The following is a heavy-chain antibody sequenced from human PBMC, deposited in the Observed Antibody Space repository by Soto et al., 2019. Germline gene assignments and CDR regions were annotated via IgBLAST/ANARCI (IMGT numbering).Heavy chain of an antibody. V-gene: IGHV1-8*01. CDR2: MNPNRGNT. CDR1: GYYLTSYD. D-gene: IGHD4-17*01. J-gene: IGHJ5*02. Sequence: ASGKVSSQGSGYYLTSYDINWVRQATVQGLEWMGWMNPNRGNTGYAQKFQGRVTMTRNTSISTAYMELSTLRSEDTAVYYCARGHRWDYGDANGDWFDPWGQGTLVPVSS. CDR3: ARGHRWDYGDANGDWFDP.